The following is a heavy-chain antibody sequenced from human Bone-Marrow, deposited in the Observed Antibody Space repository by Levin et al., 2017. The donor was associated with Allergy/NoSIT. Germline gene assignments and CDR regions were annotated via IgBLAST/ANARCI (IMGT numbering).Heavy chain of an antibody. V-gene: IGHV4-4*07. J-gene: IGHJ5*02. Sequence: PSETLSLTCSVAGGSISSYYWSWIRQPAGKGLEWIGRMYISGSTNYNPSLKSRVTMSVDTSKNQFSLKLSSVTAADTAVYYCAREDTVWFDPWGQGTLVTVSS. CDR1: GGSISSYY. CDR2: MYISGST. CDR3: AREDTVWFDP. D-gene: IGHD4-17*01.